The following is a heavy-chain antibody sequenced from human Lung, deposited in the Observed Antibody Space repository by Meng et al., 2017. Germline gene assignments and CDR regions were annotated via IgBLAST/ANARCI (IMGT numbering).Heavy chain of an antibody. CDR3: ARESGYFEY. V-gene: IGHV3-74*03. CDR2: IRGDGGSI. CDR1: GFTFRSYW. J-gene: IGHJ4*02. Sequence: AQGVGSGGGLGQPGGSLRLACAASGFTFRSYWMHWVRQAPGKGLVWVSRIRGDGGSIVYADSVKGRFTISRDNAKNTLFLQMNSLRAEDTAVYYCARESGYFEYWGQGILVTVSS.